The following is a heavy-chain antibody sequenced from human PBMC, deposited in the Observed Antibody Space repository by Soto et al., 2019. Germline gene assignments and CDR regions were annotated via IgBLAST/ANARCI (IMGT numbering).Heavy chain of an antibody. Sequence: QVQLVESGGGVVQPGRSLRLSCAASGFTFSSYGMHWVRQAPGKGLEWVAVISYDGSNKYYADSVKGRFTISRDNSKNTLYLQMNSLRAEDTAVYYCANRPPSYYYYGMDVWGQGTTVTVSS. V-gene: IGHV3-30*18. J-gene: IGHJ6*02. CDR3: ANRPPSYYYYGMDV. CDR2: ISYDGSNK. CDR1: GFTFSSYG.